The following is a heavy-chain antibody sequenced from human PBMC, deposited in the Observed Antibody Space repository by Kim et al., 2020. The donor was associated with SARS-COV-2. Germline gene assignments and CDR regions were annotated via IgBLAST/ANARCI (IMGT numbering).Heavy chain of an antibody. CDR3: ARDALYLLVSGYDAFDI. Sequence: HKSRVNISVDTSKNQFSLKLSSVTAADTAVYYCARDALYLLVSGYDAFDIWGQGTMVTVSS. D-gene: IGHD3-10*01. J-gene: IGHJ3*02. V-gene: IGHV4-39*07.